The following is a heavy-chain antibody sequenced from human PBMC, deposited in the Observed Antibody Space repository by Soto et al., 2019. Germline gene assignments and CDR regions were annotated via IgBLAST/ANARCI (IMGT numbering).Heavy chain of an antibody. Sequence: GGSLRLSCAASGFTFSSYGMHWVRQAPGKGLEWVAVISYDGSNKYYADSVKGRFTISRDNSKNTLYLQMNSLRAEDTAVYYCAKGGSSSSPNFDYWGQGTLVTVSS. CDR1: GFTFSSYG. CDR2: ISYDGSNK. V-gene: IGHV3-30*18. D-gene: IGHD6-6*01. CDR3: AKGGSSSSPNFDY. J-gene: IGHJ4*02.